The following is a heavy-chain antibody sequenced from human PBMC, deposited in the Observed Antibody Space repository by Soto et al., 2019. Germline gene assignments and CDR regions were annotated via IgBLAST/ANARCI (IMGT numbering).Heavy chain of an antibody. CDR1: GYTFATYA. CDR3: TRVTTIFLKPDYYSYEMDV. V-gene: IGHV1-3*04. D-gene: IGHD3-9*01. CDR2: INTGNGYT. Sequence: QVQLVQSGAEVKKPGASVKVSCKASGYTFATYAIHWVRQAPGQRLELMGWINTGNGYTEYSQNCRRRVTITRDTSASTAYMELSSMRSEDTAMYYCTRVTTIFLKPDYYSYEMDVWGQGTTVTV. J-gene: IGHJ6*02.